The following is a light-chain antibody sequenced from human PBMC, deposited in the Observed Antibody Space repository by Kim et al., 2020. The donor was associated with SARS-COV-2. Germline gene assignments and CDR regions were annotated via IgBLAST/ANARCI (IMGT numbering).Light chain of an antibody. J-gene: IGLJ2*01. Sequence: SEALGQTARITCEGNNIGSKNVYWYQQKPGQAPVLVIYRDNIRPSGIPERFSGYNSGSTATLTFSRAQAGDEANYYCQVWDSNTVIFGGGTQLTVL. CDR2: RDN. V-gene: IGLV3-9*01. CDR3: QVWDSNTVI. CDR1: NIGSKN.